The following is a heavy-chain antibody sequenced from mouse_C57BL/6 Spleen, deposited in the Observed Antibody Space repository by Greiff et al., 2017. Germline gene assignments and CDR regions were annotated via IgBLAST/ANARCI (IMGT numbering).Heavy chain of an antibody. CDR3: ARVYGSSLAWFAY. V-gene: IGHV1-47*01. CDR1: GYTFPPYP. D-gene: IGHD1-1*01. J-gene: IGHJ3*01. Sequence: VQLQQSGAELVKPGASVKMSCKASGYTFPPYPIEWMKQNHGKSLEWIGNFHPYNDDTKYNEKFKGKATLTVEKSSSTVYLELSRLTSDDSAVYYCARVYGSSLAWFAYWGQGTLVTVSA. CDR2: FHPYNDDT.